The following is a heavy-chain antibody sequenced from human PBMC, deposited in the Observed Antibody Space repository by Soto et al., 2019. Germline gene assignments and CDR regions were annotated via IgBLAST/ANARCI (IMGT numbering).Heavy chain of an antibody. Sequence: QVQLVQSGAEVKKPGASVKVSCKTSGYTFTGHYIHWVRQAPQQGPEWMGEIGPESGATRYAQKFRGRVTMTMHTSITTVYMELKNLSPDDTAVYYCGRGRSGQIVVFYWGQGTPVTVSS. CDR1: GYTFTGHY. D-gene: IGHD1-26*01. V-gene: IGHV1-2*02. J-gene: IGHJ4*02. CDR2: IGPESGAT. CDR3: GRGRSGQIVVFY.